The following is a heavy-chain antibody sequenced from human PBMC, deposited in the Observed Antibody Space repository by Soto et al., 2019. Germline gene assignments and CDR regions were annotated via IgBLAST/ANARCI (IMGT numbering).Heavy chain of an antibody. CDR1: GGTFSSYA. J-gene: IGHJ5*02. D-gene: IGHD6-19*01. CDR2: IIPIFGTA. Sequence: QVQLVQSGAEVKKPGSSVKVSCKASGGTFSSYAISWVRQAPGQGLEWMGGIIPIFGTANYAQKFQGRVTIAADEPTSTAYMELSSVRSEDTAVYYCARFPGIAVAGTEPLPPWGQGTLVTVSS. CDR3: ARFPGIAVAGTEPLPP. V-gene: IGHV1-69*01.